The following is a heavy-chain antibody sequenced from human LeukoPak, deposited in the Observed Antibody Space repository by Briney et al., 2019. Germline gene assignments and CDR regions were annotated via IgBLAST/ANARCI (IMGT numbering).Heavy chain of an antibody. D-gene: IGHD1-26*01. J-gene: IGHJ4*02. CDR3: AKHGPVPGVGYFAFDY. CDR1: GFTFDDYA. CDR2: ISWNSGSI. V-gene: IGHV3-9*01. Sequence: PGRSLRLSCAASGFTFDDYAMYWVRQAPGKGLEWVSGISWNSGSIGYADSVKGRFTISRDNAKNSLYLQMNSLRAEDTAVYYCAKHGPVPGVGYFAFDYWGQGTLVAVSS.